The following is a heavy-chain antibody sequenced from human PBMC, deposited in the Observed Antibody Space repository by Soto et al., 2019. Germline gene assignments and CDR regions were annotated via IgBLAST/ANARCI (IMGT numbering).Heavy chain of an antibody. V-gene: IGHV3-23*01. J-gene: IGHJ4*02. CDR1: GFTFSSYA. CDR2: ISGSGGST. Sequence: GGSLRLSCAASGFTFSSYAMSWVRQAPGKGLEWVSAISGSGGSTYYADSVKGRFTISRDNSKNTLYLQMNSLRAEDTAVYYCAKDHGNYGDYIDYFDYWGQGTLVTVSS. D-gene: IGHD4-17*01. CDR3: AKDHGNYGDYIDYFDY.